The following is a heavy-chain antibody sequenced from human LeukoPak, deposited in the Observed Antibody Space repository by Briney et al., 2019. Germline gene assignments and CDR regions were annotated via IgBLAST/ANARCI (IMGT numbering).Heavy chain of an antibody. CDR3: ARESGTTDYFDY. V-gene: IGHV1-8*01. CDR1: GYTFTSYD. CDR2: MNPNSGNT. D-gene: IGHD1-7*01. J-gene: IGHJ4*02. Sequence: ASVKVSCKASGYTFTSYDINWVRQATGQGLEWMGWMNPNSGNTGYAQKFQGRVTMTRNTSISTAYMELSSLRSEDTAVYYCARESGTTDYFDYWGQGTLVTVPS.